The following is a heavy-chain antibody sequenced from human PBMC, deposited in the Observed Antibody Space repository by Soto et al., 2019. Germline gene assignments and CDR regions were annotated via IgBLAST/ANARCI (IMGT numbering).Heavy chain of an antibody. CDR2: IYYSGST. D-gene: IGHD5-18*01. Sequence: QVQLQESGPGLVKPSDTLSLTCAVSGYSISSSNWWGWIRQPPGKGLEWIGYIYYSGSTYYNPSLKSRVXXSXDXXKNQFSLKLSSVTAVDTAVYYCARMGSYGRKYFQHWGQGTLVTVSS. V-gene: IGHV4-28*01. CDR3: ARMGSYGRKYFQH. J-gene: IGHJ1*01. CDR1: GYSISSSNW.